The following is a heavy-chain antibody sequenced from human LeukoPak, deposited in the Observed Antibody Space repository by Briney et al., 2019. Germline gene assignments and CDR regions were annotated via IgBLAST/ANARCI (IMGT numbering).Heavy chain of an antibody. D-gene: IGHD4-11*01. CDR3: ANEYSKGDV. CDR1: GFTFSSYA. Sequence: GGSLRLSCAASGFTFSSYAVNWVRQAPGKGLEWISSIGVSSGSTYYADSVKGRFTISRDNSKNTLYLQMNGLRAEDAAVYYCANEYSKGDVWGQGTMVTVSS. V-gene: IGHV3-23*01. J-gene: IGHJ3*01. CDR2: IGVSSGST.